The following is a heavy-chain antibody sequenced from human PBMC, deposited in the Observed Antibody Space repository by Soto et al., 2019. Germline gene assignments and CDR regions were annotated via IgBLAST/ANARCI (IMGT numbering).Heavy chain of an antibody. D-gene: IGHD5-18*01. J-gene: IGHJ4*02. CDR3: ATWTLPLSWNWIQSAAGKFDY. Sequence: QVHLVESGGGVVRPGTSLRVSCSASEFSFNNYAVHWVRQAPGEGLEWVALISSDGNNKYYPDSVRGRFTISRDHSNNTVYLQMHSMRVDDTAVYYCATWTLPLSWNWIQSAAGKFDYWAQGTLVTVSS. CDR2: ISSDGNNK. CDR1: EFSFNNYA. V-gene: IGHV3-30-3*01.